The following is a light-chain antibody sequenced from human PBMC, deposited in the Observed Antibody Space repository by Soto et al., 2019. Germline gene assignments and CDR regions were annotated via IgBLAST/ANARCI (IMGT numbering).Light chain of an antibody. Sequence: QCALTQPASVSGSPGQSTTISCTGTSSDVGGYNEVSWYQQRPGKAPKLMIYDVSNRPSGVSNRFSASKSGNTASLTISGLQAEDEAYYYCGSHAAGSTLIFGGGTKLTVL. CDR3: GSHAAGSTLI. V-gene: IGLV2-14*03. CDR1: SSDVGGYNE. CDR2: DVS. J-gene: IGLJ2*01.